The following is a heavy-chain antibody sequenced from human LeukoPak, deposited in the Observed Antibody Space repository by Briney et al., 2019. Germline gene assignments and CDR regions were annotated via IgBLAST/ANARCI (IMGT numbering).Heavy chain of an antibody. V-gene: IGHV1-2*02. D-gene: IGHD3-22*01. Sequence: ASVKVSCKASGYTFTGYYKHWVRQAPGQGLEWMGWINPNSGGTNYAQKFQGRVTMTRDTSISTAYMELSRLRSDDTAVYYCARATRYYYDSSGYYYIGYWGQGTLVTVSS. CDR1: GYTFTGYY. J-gene: IGHJ4*02. CDR2: INPNSGGT. CDR3: ARATRYYYDSSGYYYIGY.